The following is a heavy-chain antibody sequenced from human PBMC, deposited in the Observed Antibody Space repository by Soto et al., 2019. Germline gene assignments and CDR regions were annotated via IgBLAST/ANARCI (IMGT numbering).Heavy chain of an antibody. CDR1: GYTFTSYG. V-gene: IGHV1-18*01. CDR2: ISAYNGNT. D-gene: IGHD3-3*01. Sequence: ASVKVSCKASGYTFTSYGISWVRQAPGQGLEWMGWISAYNGNTNYAQKLQGRVTMTTDTSTSTAYMELRSLRSDDTAGYYCAREVITIFGLSYGMDVWGQGTTVTVSS. CDR3: AREVITIFGLSYGMDV. J-gene: IGHJ6*02.